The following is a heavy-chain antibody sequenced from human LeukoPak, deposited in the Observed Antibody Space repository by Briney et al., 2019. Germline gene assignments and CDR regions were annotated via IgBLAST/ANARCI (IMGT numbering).Heavy chain of an antibody. CDR1: GFTFSCYD. J-gene: IGHJ4*02. CDR3: ARELYYDFWSGPKNFDY. D-gene: IGHD3-3*01. V-gene: IGHV3-7*03. Sequence: GSLKLSCAASGFTFSCYDMHWVRQAPGKGLEWVANIRQDGSEKYYVDSVKGRFTISRDNAKNSLYLQMNSLRAEDTAVYYCARELYYDFWSGPKNFDYWGQGTLVTVSS. CDR2: IRQDGSEK.